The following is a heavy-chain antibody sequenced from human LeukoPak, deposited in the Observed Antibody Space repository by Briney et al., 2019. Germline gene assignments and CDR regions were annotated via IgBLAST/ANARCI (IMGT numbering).Heavy chain of an antibody. CDR2: VYFTGST. J-gene: IGHJ4*02. CDR3: ARMNGNYDILN. D-gene: IGHD3-9*01. Sequence: KPSETLTLTCTVSGDSISSHYWGWIRQSPGQGLEWIGYVYFTGSTNYHPPLKSRVTISIDTSKTQISLRLSSVTAADTAVYYCARMNGNYDILNWGQGTLVTVSS. CDR1: GDSISSHY. V-gene: IGHV4-59*08.